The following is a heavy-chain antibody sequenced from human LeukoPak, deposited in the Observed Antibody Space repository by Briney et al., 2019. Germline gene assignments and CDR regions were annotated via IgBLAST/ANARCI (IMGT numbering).Heavy chain of an antibody. D-gene: IGHD3-22*01. J-gene: IGHJ3*02. CDR1: GFTVSSNY. Sequence: PGGSLRLSCAASGFTVSSNYMSWVRQAPGKGLEWVSVIYSGGSTYYADSVKGRFTISRDNAKNSLYLQMNSLRAEDTAVYYCARDYDSSGYYAGGAFDIWGQGTMVTVSS. CDR3: ARDYDSSGYYAGGAFDI. CDR2: IYSGGST. V-gene: IGHV3-53*01.